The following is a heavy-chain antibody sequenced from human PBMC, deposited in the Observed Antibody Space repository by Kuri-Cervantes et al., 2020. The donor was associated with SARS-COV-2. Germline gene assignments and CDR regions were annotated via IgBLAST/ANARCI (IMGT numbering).Heavy chain of an antibody. D-gene: IGHD1-7*01. CDR3: ARQVELSLDEYGMDI. Sequence: SETLSLTCSVSGASISSNTYYWGWIRQPPGKGLERIGSVSYTGNTYLNPSLKSRVTISVHTSKTQFSLNLSSVTVADTALYYCARQVELSLDEYGMDIWGQGTTVTVSS. CDR2: VSYTGNT. J-gene: IGHJ6*02. V-gene: IGHV4-39*01. CDR1: GASISSNTYY.